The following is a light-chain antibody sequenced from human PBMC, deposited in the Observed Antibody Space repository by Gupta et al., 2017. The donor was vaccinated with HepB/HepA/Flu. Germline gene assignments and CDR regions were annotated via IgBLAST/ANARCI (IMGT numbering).Light chain of an antibody. CDR1: QSISSH. Sequence: DIQMTQSPSSLSASLGDRVTITCRASQSISSHLNWYQQTPGKAPKVLIYHASTLQSGVPARFSGRGSGTDFTLTISRLHPEDVGIYYCQQNDNRPYAFGLGTKLEIK. J-gene: IGKJ2*01. CDR2: HAS. CDR3: QQNDNRPYA. V-gene: IGKV1-39*01.